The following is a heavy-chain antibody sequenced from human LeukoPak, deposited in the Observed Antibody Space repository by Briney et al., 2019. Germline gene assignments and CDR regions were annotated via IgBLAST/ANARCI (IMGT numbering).Heavy chain of an antibody. CDR1: GFTFSSYS. V-gene: IGHV3-21*01. D-gene: IGHD3-22*01. J-gene: IGHJ5*02. CDR3: AKNGDSSGYYYTYNWFDP. CDR2: ISSSSSYI. Sequence: GGSLRLSCAASGFTFSSYSMTWVRQAPGKGLEWVSSISSSSSYIYYADSVKGRFTISRDNAKNSLYLQMNSLKAEDTAVYYCAKNGDSSGYYYTYNWFDPWGQGTLVTVSS.